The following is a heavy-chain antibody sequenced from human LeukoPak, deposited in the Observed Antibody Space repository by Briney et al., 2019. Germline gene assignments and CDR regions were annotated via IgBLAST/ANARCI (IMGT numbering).Heavy chain of an antibody. Sequence: GGSLRLSYAASGFAFSSYAMTWVRQALGKGLGWVSAISSSGGSTYYADSVKGRFSISRDSSKNTLYLQMNSLGAEDTAVYYCAKGIYYYDSNRFDSWGQGTLVTVSS. V-gene: IGHV3-23*01. D-gene: IGHD3-22*01. J-gene: IGHJ4*02. CDR2: ISSSGGST. CDR1: GFAFSSYA. CDR3: AKGIYYYDSNRFDS.